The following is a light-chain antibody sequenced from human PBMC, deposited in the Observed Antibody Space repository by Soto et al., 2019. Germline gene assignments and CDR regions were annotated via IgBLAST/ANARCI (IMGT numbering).Light chain of an antibody. V-gene: IGKV3-20*01. CDR3: QQRSSWPPT. CDR1: QSVSNNY. CDR2: GAS. J-gene: IGKJ4*01. Sequence: EIVLTQSPGTLSLSPGERATLSCRASQSVSNNYLAWYQQKPGQAPRLLIYGASNRATGIPDRFSGSGSGTVFTLTISRLEPEDFALYFCQQRSSWPPTFGGGTKVEIK.